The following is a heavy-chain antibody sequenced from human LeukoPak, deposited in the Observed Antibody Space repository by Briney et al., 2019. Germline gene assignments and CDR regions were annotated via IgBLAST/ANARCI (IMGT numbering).Heavy chain of an antibody. J-gene: IGHJ3*02. CDR1: GFTFSSYW. Sequence: GGSLRLSCAASGFTFSSYWMSWVRQAPGKGLEWVANIKQDGSEKYYVDSVKGRFTISRDNAKNSLYLQMNSLRAEDTAVYYCARGSSGYYRDAFDIWGQGTMVTVSS. CDR3: ARGSSGYYRDAFDI. V-gene: IGHV3-7*01. CDR2: IKQDGSEK. D-gene: IGHD3-22*01.